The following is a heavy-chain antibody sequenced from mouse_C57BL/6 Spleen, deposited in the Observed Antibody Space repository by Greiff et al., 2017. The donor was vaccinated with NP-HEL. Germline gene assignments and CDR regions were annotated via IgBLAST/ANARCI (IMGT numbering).Heavy chain of an antibody. D-gene: IGHD1-1*01. CDR1: GYTFTSYW. V-gene: IGHV1-59*01. Sequence: QVQLQQPGAELVRPGTSVKLSCKASGYTFTSYWMHWVKQRPGRGLEWIGVIDPSDGYTNYNQKFKGKATLTVDTSSSTAYMQLSSLTSEDSAVYYCVILSVTTVVATDDYWGQGTTLTVSS. CDR3: VILSVTTVVATDDY. J-gene: IGHJ2*01. CDR2: IDPSDGYT.